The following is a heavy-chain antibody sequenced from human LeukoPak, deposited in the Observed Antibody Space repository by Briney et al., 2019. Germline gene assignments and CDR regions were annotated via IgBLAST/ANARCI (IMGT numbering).Heavy chain of an antibody. CDR2: IYYSGST. D-gene: IGHD2-2*03. CDR3: ARHSRLDKSSLSWADY. CDR1: GGSISSYY. Sequence: SETLSLTCTDSGGSISSYYWSWIRQPPGKGLEWIGYIYYSGSTNYILSLKSRVTISVDTSMIHFSLKLSSVTAADTAVYYCARHSRLDKSSLSWADYWGQGTLVTVSS. J-gene: IGHJ4*02. V-gene: IGHV4-59*08.